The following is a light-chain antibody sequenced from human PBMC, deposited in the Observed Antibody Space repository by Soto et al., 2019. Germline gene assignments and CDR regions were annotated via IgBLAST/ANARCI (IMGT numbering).Light chain of an antibody. V-gene: IGKV3-20*01. CDR2: GA. CDR1: LSVRSGY. Sequence: EIVLTQSPGTLSLSPGERATLSCRASLSVRSGYLAWYQQRPGQPPRLLMDGATRATGIPDRFSGSGSGTDFTLTISSLEPEDFAVYFCQQYGSSPITFGQGTRLDIK. CDR3: QQYGSSPIT. J-gene: IGKJ5*01.